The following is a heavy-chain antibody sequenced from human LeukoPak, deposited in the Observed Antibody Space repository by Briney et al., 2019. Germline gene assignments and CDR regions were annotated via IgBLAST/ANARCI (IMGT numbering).Heavy chain of an antibody. Sequence: GGSLRLSCAASGFTFSSYAMSWVRQAPGKGLEWVSLISDSGGNTYYADSVKGRFTISRDNSKNTLYLQMNSLRAEDTAVYYCAKENGYSPKNIDYWGQGTLVTVSS. CDR3: AKENGYSPKNIDY. V-gene: IGHV3-23*01. J-gene: IGHJ4*02. D-gene: IGHD5-24*01. CDR2: ISDSGGNT. CDR1: GFTFSSYA.